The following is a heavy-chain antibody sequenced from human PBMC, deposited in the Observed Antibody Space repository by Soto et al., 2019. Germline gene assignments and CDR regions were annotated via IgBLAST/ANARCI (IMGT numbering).Heavy chain of an antibody. CDR2: IIPIFGTA. CDR1: GGTFSSYA. D-gene: IGHD3-22*01. Sequence: SVKVSCKTSGGTFSSYAISWVRQAPGQGLEWMGGIIPIFGTANYAQKFQGRVTITADESTSTAYMELSSLRSEDTAVYYCARYDANLYYYDRSGPHAFDIWGQGTMVTVSS. CDR3: ARYDANLYYYDRSGPHAFDI. V-gene: IGHV1-69*13. J-gene: IGHJ3*02.